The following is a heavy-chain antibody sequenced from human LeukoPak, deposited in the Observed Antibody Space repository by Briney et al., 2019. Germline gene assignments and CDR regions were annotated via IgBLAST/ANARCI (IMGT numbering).Heavy chain of an antibody. CDR1: GYSISSGYY. D-gene: IGHD4-17*01. J-gene: IGHJ4*02. CDR2: IYHSGST. Sequence: SETLSLTCTVPGYSISSGYYWGWIRQPPGKGLEWIGSIYHSGSTYYNPSLKSRVTISVDTSKNQFSLKLSSVTAADTAVYYCARTDYEGTNYFDYWGQGTLVTVSS. V-gene: IGHV4-38-2*02. CDR3: ARTDYEGTNYFDY.